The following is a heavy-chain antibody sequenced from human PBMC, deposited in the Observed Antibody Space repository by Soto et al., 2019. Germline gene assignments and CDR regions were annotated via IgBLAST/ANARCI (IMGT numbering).Heavy chain of an antibody. Sequence: GGSLRLSCAASGFTFSSYGMHWVRQAPGKGLEWVAVIWYDGSNKYYADSVKGRFTISRDNSKNTLYLQMNSLRAEDTAVYYCARDSQPAGIYYFDYWGQGTLVTVS. D-gene: IGHD2-15*01. J-gene: IGHJ4*02. V-gene: IGHV3-33*01. CDR3: ARDSQPAGIYYFDY. CDR1: GFTFSSYG. CDR2: IWYDGSNK.